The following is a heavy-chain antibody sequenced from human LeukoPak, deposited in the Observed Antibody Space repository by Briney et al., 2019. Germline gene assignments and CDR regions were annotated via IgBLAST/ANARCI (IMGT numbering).Heavy chain of an antibody. CDR1: GGSSSGYC. CDR2: INHSGST. CDR3: ARGTGYSGYFDY. Sequence: SETLSLTCAVYGGSSSGYCWSWIRQPPGKGLEWIGEINHSGSTNYNPSLKSRVTISVDTSKNQFSLKLSSVTAADTAVYYCARGTGYSGYFDYWGQGTLVTVSS. J-gene: IGHJ4*02. D-gene: IGHD5-12*01. V-gene: IGHV4-34*01.